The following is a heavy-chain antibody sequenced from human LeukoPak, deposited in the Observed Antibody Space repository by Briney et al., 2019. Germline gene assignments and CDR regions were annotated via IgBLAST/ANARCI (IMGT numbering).Heavy chain of an antibody. CDR1: GFTFSSYA. D-gene: IGHD2-2*01. CDR3: AKEGVPGRGLSWFDP. J-gene: IGHJ5*02. CDR2: ISGSGGST. Sequence: PEGSLRLSCAASGFTFSSYAKSWVRQAPGKGLDWISAISGSGGSTYYADSVKGRFTISRDSSKNTLYLQINSLRAEDTAVYYCAKEGVPGRGLSWFDPWGQGTLVTVSS. V-gene: IGHV3-23*01.